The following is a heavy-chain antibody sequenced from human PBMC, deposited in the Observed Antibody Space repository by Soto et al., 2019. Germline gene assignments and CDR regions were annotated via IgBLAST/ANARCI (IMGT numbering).Heavy chain of an antibody. D-gene: IGHD2-15*01. Sequence: SQTLSLTCVISGDSVSSNGACWNWIRQSPSRGLQWLGRIYYRSKWFHDYAASVESRMAINPDTSRNQFSLQLNYVTPEDTAVYYCARVHCSAGTCLDGLDFWGQGTTVTISS. V-gene: IGHV6-1*01. J-gene: IGHJ6*02. CDR1: GDSVSSNGAC. CDR2: IYYRSKWFH. CDR3: ARVHCSAGTCLDGLDF.